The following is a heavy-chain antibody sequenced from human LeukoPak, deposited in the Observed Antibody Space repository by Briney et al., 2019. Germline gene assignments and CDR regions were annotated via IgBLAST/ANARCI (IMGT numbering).Heavy chain of an antibody. CDR2: IIPIFGTA. D-gene: IGHD3-10*01. V-gene: IGHV1-69*06. Sequence: SVKVSCKASGYTFTTYDISWVRQAPGQGLEWMGGIIPIFGTANYAQKFQGRVTITADKSTSTAYMGLSSLRSEDTAVYYCARGPYYYGSGSYYKGLDYWGQGTLVTVSS. CDR1: GYTFTTYD. J-gene: IGHJ4*02. CDR3: ARGPYYYGSGSYYKGLDY.